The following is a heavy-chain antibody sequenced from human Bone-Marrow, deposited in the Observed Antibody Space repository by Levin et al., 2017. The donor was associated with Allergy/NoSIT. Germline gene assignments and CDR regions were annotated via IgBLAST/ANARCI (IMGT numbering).Heavy chain of an antibody. V-gene: IGHV3-23*01. Sequence: GASVKVSCAASGFTFSSYAMSWVRQAPGKGLEWVSAISGSGGSTYYADSVKGRFTISRDNSKNTLYLQMNSLRAEDTAVYYCAKPANGYFRYYFDYWGQGTLVTVSS. CDR3: AKPANGYFRYYFDY. CDR1: GFTFSSYA. D-gene: IGHD4-17*01. J-gene: IGHJ4*02. CDR2: ISGSGGST.